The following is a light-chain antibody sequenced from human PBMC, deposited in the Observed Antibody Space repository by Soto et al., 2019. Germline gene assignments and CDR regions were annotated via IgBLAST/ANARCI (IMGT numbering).Light chain of an antibody. CDR2: NVS. Sequence: QSALTQPASVSGSPGQSITISCTGTSSDVGGYNSVSWYQQHPGKAPKLMIYNVSNRTSGISNRFSGSKSGNTASLTISGVQAEDEGHYYCSSFTSTNTVLFGGGTKLTVL. CDR1: SSDVGGYNS. V-gene: IGLV2-14*01. J-gene: IGLJ2*01. CDR3: SSFTSTNTVL.